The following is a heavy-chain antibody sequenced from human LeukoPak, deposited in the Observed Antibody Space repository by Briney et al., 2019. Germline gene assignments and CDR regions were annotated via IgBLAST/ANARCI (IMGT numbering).Heavy chain of an antibody. CDR2: ISYDGSNK. Sequence: GGSLRLSCTTSGFTFGDFAMSWFRQAPGKGLEWVAVISYDGSNKYYADSVKGRFTISRDNSKNTLYLQMNSLRAEDTAVYYCAKGIAARYYYYYMDVWGKGTTVTVSS. D-gene: IGHD6-6*01. V-gene: IGHV3-30*04. J-gene: IGHJ6*03. CDR1: GFTFGDFA. CDR3: AKGIAARYYYYYMDV.